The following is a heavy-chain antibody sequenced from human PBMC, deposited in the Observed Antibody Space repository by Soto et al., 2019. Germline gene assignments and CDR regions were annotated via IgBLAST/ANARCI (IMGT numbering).Heavy chain of an antibody. CDR3: ARAQDYYDSSGYCS. V-gene: IGHV1-69*13. CDR2: IIPIFGTA. Sequence: SVKVSCKASGGTFSSYAISWVRQAPGQGLEWMGGIIPIFGTANYAQKFQGRVTITADESTSTAYMELGSLRSEDTAVYYCARAQDYYDSSGYCSWGQGTLVTVSS. J-gene: IGHJ5*02. CDR1: GGTFSSYA. D-gene: IGHD3-22*01.